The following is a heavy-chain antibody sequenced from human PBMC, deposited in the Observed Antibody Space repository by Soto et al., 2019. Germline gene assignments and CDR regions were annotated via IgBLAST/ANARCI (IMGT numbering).Heavy chain of an antibody. Sequence: SETLSLTCAVYGGSFSGYYWSWIRQPPGKGLEWIGEINHSGSTNYNPSLKSRVTISVDTSKNQFSLKLSSVTAADTAVYYCARGEVRYSSSWVGSGAFDIWGQGTMVTVSS. V-gene: IGHV4-34*01. D-gene: IGHD6-6*01. CDR3: ARGEVRYSSSWVGSGAFDI. CDR2: INHSGST. J-gene: IGHJ3*02. CDR1: GGSFSGYY.